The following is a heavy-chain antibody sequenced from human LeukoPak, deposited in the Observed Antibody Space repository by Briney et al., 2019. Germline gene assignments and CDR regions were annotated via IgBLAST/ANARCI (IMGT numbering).Heavy chain of an antibody. CDR2: VRYDGSNK. Sequence: GTSLRLSCAASGFTFSSHGMHWVRQTPGKGLEWVAAVRYDGSNKYYADSVKGRLTISRDNSKNTLYLEMNSLRAEDTAVYYCARTGGRDGYGFDYWGQGTLVTVSP. J-gene: IGHJ4*02. V-gene: IGHV3-33*01. CDR1: GFTFSSHG. CDR3: ARTGGRDGYGFDY. D-gene: IGHD5-24*01.